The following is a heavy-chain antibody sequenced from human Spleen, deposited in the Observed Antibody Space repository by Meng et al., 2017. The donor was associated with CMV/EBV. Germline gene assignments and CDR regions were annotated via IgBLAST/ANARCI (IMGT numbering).Heavy chain of an antibody. CDR2: INSYNGNT. CDR3: ARDPIRYCSSRLCPDAFDM. Sequence: FTSFGISWVRQAPGQGLEWMGWINSYNGNTHSAQKFQGRLTMTTDTSTRTTYMELRSLTSDDTAVYYCARDPIRYCSSRLCPDAFDMWGQGTMVTVSS. D-gene: IGHD2-2*01. V-gene: IGHV1-18*01. J-gene: IGHJ3*02. CDR1: FTSFG.